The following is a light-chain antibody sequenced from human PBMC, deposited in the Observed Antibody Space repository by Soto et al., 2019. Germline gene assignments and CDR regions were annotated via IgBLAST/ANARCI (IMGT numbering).Light chain of an antibody. CDR3: QQYKRYSLT. CDR2: DGF. V-gene: IGKV1-5*01. Sequence: DIQMTQSPSTLSASVGDRVTITCRASQRINNWLAWYQQKPGKAPKLLIYDGFSLESGVPLRFSGSGFGTEFTRTISSLQPDDSETYYCQQYKRYSLTFGGGTKVEIK. J-gene: IGKJ4*01. CDR1: QRINNW.